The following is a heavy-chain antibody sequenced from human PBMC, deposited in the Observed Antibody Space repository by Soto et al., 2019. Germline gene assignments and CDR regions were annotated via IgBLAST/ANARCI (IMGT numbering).Heavy chain of an antibody. V-gene: IGHV4-4*02. CDR2: IYHSGST. D-gene: IGHD6-13*01. CDR3: AREAAAAGSYYYYMDV. CDR1: SGSISSSNW. Sequence: PSETLSLTCAVSSGSISSSNWWSWVRQPPGKGLEWIGEIYHSGSTNYNPSLKSRVTISVDKSKNQFSLKLSSVTAADTAVYYCAREAAAAGSYYYYMDVWGKGTTVTVSS. J-gene: IGHJ6*03.